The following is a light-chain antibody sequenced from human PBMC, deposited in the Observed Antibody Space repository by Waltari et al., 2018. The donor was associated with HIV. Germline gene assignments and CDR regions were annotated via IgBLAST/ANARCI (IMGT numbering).Light chain of an antibody. CDR1: TSNIANTY. V-gene: IGLV1-51*01. J-gene: IGLJ1*01. CDR2: END. CDR3: GTWDTSLAAYV. Sequence: QSILTRPPSVSAAPGHNVNISCSGSTSNIANTYVSLYQHIPGTAPKLLIFENDKRPSGIPDRFSGSKSGTSAILGIIGLQPGDEADYYCGTWDTSLAAYVFTTGTKVTV.